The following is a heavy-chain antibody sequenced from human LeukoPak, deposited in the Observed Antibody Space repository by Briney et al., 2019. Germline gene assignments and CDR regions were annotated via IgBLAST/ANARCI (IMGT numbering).Heavy chain of an antibody. CDR1: GGSFSGYY. D-gene: IGHD3-10*01. J-gene: IGHJ4*02. CDR3: ALLGGNYYGSGSYYNVIDY. Sequence: SETLSLTCAVYGGSFSGYYWSWIRQPPGKGLEWIGYIYYSGSTYYNPSLKSRVTISVDTSKNQFSLKLSSVTAADTAVYYCALLGGNYYGSGSYYNVIDYWGQGTLVTVSS. V-gene: IGHV4-59*06. CDR2: IYYSGST.